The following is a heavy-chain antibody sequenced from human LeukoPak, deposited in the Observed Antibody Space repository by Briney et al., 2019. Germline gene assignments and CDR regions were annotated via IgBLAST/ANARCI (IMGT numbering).Heavy chain of an antibody. D-gene: IGHD3-22*01. CDR3: AREGTRYFDSRGYL. J-gene: IGHJ4*02. V-gene: IGHV4-38-2*02. Sequence: SETLSLTCTISGDSISSGFYWGWIRQPPGSGLEWIGSFYRRGSTYYNPSLKSRVTISVDTSKNQFSLKLNSVTAADTAVYYCAREGTRYFDSRGYLWGQGTLVTVSS. CDR2: FYRRGST. CDR1: GDSISSGFY.